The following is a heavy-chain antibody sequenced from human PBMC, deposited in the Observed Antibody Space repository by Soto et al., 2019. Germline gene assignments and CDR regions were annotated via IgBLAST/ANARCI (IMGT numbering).Heavy chain of an antibody. D-gene: IGHD6-13*01. Sequence: GASVKVSCKASGYTFTSYYMHWVRQAPGQGLEWMGGIIPIFGTANYAQKFQGRVTITADESTSTAYMELSSLRSEDTAVYYCARVASSSWYWFDPWGQGTLVTVSS. CDR1: GYTFTSYY. CDR2: IIPIFGTA. V-gene: IGHV1-69*13. CDR3: ARVASSSWYWFDP. J-gene: IGHJ5*02.